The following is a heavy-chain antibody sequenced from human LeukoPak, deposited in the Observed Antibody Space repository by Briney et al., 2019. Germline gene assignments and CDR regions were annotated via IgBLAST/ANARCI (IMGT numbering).Heavy chain of an antibody. CDR2: IYYTGNT. D-gene: IGHD5-24*01. CDR1: GDSISSRY. V-gene: IGHV4-59*11. Sequence: SETLSLTCIVSGDSISSRYWGWIRQPPGKGLEWIGYIYYTGNTNYNPSLKSRVTMSVDMSKNQFSLKLRSVTAADTAVYYCARDRCAMCAFDIWGQGTMVTVSS. CDR3: ARDRCAMCAFDI. J-gene: IGHJ3*02.